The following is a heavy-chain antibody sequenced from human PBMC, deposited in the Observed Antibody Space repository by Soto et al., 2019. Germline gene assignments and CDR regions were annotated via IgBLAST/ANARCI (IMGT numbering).Heavy chain of an antibody. Sequence: GGSLRLSCAASGFTFSSYGMHWVRQAPGKGLEWVAVISYDGSNKYYADSVKGRFTISRDNSKNTLYLQMNSLRAEDTAVYYCGKDRIVGATTTGPWFDPGGKETLVTVS. J-gene: IGHJ5*02. CDR2: ISYDGSNK. D-gene: IGHD1-26*01. V-gene: IGHV3-30*18. CDR1: GFTFSSYG. CDR3: GKDRIVGATTTGPWFDP.